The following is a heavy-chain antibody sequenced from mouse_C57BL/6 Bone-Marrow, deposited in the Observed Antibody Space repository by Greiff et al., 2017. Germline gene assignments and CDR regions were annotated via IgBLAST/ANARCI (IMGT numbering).Heavy chain of an antibody. CDR1: GFNIKDDY. Sequence: VQLKESGAELVRPGASVELSCTASGFNIKDDYMHWVKQRPEQGLEWIGWIDPENGDTEYASKFQGKATITADTSSNTAYLQLSSLTSEDTAVYYCTTGGYYGSSYGYFDVWGTGTTVTVSS. V-gene: IGHV14-4*01. CDR3: TTGGYYGSSYGYFDV. D-gene: IGHD1-1*01. CDR2: IDPENGDT. J-gene: IGHJ1*03.